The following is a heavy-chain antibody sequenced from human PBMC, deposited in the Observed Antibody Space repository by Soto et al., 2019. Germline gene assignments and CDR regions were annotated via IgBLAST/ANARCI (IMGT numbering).Heavy chain of an antibody. CDR1: GFTFSTYN. Sequence: PGGSLRLSCAASGFTFSTYNMVWVRQAPGKGLEGLAYIPTTSTPIYYADSVRGGFTISRDNAKNSLYLQMNSLRAEDTAVYYCARYYDSSGPDLWGRGTRVTVSS. D-gene: IGHD3-22*01. CDR3: ARYYDSSGPDL. CDR2: IPTTSTPI. J-gene: IGHJ2*01. V-gene: IGHV3-48*01.